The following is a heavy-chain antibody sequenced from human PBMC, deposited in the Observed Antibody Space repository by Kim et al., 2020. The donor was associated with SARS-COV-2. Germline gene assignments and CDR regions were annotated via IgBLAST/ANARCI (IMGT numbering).Heavy chain of an antibody. V-gene: IGHV4-34*01. CDR3: ARVGATTVPHYFDY. Sequence: SETLSLTCAVYGGSFSGYYWSWIRQPPGKGLEWIGEINHSGSTNYNPSLKSRVTISVDTSKNQFSLKLSAVPAADTAVYYCARVGATTVPHYFDYWGQGTLVTVSS. CDR2: INHSGST. J-gene: IGHJ4*02. CDR1: GGSFSGYY. D-gene: IGHD1-26*01.